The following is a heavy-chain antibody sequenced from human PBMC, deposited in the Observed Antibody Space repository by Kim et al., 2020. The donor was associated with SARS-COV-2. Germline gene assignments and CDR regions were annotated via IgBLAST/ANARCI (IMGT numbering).Heavy chain of an antibody. Sequence: SETLSLTCTVSGGSISSYYWSWIRQPPGKGLEWIGYIYYSGSTNYNPSLKSRVTISVDTSKNQFSLKLSSVTAADTAVYYCARGGLLWFGELSLNWFDPWGQGTLVTVSS. CDR1: GGSISSYY. D-gene: IGHD3-10*01. CDR3: ARGGLLWFGELSLNWFDP. CDR2: IYYSGST. J-gene: IGHJ5*02. V-gene: IGHV4-59*01.